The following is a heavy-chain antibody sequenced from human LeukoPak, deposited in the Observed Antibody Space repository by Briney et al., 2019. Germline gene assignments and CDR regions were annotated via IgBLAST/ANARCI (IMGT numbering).Heavy chain of an antibody. Sequence: GGSLRLSCAASGLTFSKAWMSWVRQAPGKGLEYVGRIKSKTDGGTTDYAAPVKGGFTISRDDSKNTVYLQMNSLKTEDTAVYYCTTVGYCSAGSCAGFDFWGQGTMVTVSS. CDR3: TTVGYCSAGSCAGFDF. CDR2: IKSKTDGGTT. J-gene: IGHJ3*01. V-gene: IGHV3-15*01. D-gene: IGHD2-15*01. CDR1: GLTFSKAW.